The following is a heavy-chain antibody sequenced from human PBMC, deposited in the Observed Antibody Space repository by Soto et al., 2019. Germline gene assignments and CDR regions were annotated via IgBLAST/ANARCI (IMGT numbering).Heavy chain of an antibody. V-gene: IGHV3-53*01. J-gene: IGHJ6*02. D-gene: IGHD2-21*01. Sequence: GSLRLSCAASGFTVSSNYMSWVRQAPGKGLEWVSVIYSGGSTYYADSVKGRFTISRDNSKNTLYLQMNSLRAEDTAVYYCARGDGSTHYYGMDVWGQGTTVTVSS. CDR2: IYSGGST. CDR3: ARGDGSTHYYGMDV. CDR1: GFTVSSNY.